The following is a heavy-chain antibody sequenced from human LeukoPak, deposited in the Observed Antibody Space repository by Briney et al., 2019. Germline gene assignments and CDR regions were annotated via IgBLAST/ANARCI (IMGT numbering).Heavy chain of an antibody. V-gene: IGHV4-61*02. J-gene: IGHJ6*03. CDR1: GGSISSGSYY. CDR2: IYTSGST. Sequence: PSQTLSLTCTVSGGSISSGSYYRSWIRQPAGKGLEWIGRIYTSGSTNYNPSLKSRVTISVDTSKNQFSLKLSSVTAADTAVYYCARSVGAALIMDYYYYMDVWGKGTTVTVSS. CDR3: ARSVGAALIMDYYYYMDV. D-gene: IGHD6-6*01.